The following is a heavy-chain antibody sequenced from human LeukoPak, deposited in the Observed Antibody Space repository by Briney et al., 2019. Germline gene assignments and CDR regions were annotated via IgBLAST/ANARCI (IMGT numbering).Heavy chain of an antibody. CDR3: AKTMGALDHGY. Sequence: GGSLRLSCAASGFTVSTNYMSWVRQAPGKGLEWVSGISSSGGSTYYADSVKGRFTISRDNFKNTVFLQMSSLSAEDTAVYYCAKTMGALDHGYWGQGTLVTVSS. CDR2: ISSSGGST. J-gene: IGHJ4*02. D-gene: IGHD1-26*01. V-gene: IGHV3-23*01. CDR1: GFTVSTNY.